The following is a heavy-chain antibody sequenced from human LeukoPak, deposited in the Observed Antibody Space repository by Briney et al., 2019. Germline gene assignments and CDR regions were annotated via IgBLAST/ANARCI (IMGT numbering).Heavy chain of an antibody. Sequence: KPSETLSLTCTVLGGSISSYYWSWIRQPAGKGLEWIGRMYTSGSTNYNPSLKSRVTMSVDTSKNQFSLKLSSVTAADTAVYYCARDTGYYFGSGNYLYYFDYWGQGTLVTVSS. CDR1: GGSISSYY. V-gene: IGHV4-4*07. J-gene: IGHJ4*02. CDR3: ARDTGYYFGSGNYLYYFDY. D-gene: IGHD3-10*01. CDR2: MYTSGST.